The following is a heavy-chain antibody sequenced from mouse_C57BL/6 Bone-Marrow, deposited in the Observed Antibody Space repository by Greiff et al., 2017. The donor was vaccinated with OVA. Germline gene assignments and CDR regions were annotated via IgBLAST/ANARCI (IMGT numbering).Heavy chain of an antibody. Sequence: VKLVESGPGLVAPSQSLSITCTVSVFSLTSYGVDWVRQSPGKGLEWLGVIWGVGSTNYNSALKSRLSISKDNSKSQVFLKMNSLQTDDTAMYYCASGGTGFAYWGQGTLVTVSA. CDR3: ASGGTGFAY. J-gene: IGHJ3*01. CDR2: IWGVGST. CDR1: VFSLTSYG. V-gene: IGHV2-6*01. D-gene: IGHD2-14*01.